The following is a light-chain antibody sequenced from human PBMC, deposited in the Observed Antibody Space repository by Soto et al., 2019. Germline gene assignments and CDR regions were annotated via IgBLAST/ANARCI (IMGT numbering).Light chain of an antibody. Sequence: QSVLTQPPSASGTPGQRVTISCSGSSSNIRSNYVYWYQQLPGTAPKLLIYRNNQRPSGVPDRFSGSKSGTSASLAISGLRSEDEADYYCAAWDDSLSGSVFGTGTKVTVL. CDR3: AAWDDSLSGSV. CDR1: SSNIRSNY. CDR2: RNN. V-gene: IGLV1-47*01. J-gene: IGLJ1*01.